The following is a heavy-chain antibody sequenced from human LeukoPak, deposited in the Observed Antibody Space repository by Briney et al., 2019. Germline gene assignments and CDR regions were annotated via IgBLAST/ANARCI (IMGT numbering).Heavy chain of an antibody. CDR2: ISGSGGST. D-gene: IGHD2-2*02. J-gene: IGHJ4*02. Sequence: PGGSLRLSCAASGFTFTSYAMSWVRQAPGKGLEWVSAISGSGGSTYYADSVKGRFTISRDNSKNTLYLQMNSLRAEDTAVYYCAKDLGYCSTTSCYTRGAFDYWGQGTLVTVSS. CDR3: AKDLGYCSTTSCYTRGAFDY. V-gene: IGHV3-23*01. CDR1: GFTFTSYA.